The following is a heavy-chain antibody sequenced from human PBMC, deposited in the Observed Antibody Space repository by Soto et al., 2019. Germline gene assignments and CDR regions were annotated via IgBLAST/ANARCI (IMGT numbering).Heavy chain of an antibody. V-gene: IGHV4-59*07. CDR2: IYYSGST. CDR3: ARGAVAGDYYYYYGMDV. D-gene: IGHD6-19*01. Sequence: SDTLYLTCTVSGGSISSYYWIWIRQPPGKGLEWIGYIYYSGSTNYNPSLKSRVTISVDTSKNQFSLKLSSVTAADTAVYYCARGAVAGDYYYYYGMDVWGQGTTVTVSS. CDR1: GGSISSYY. J-gene: IGHJ6*02.